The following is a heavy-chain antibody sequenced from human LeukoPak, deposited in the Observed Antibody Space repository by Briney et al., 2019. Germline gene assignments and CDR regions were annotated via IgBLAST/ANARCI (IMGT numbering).Heavy chain of an antibody. CDR1: GGSISSSNW. D-gene: IGHD4-23*01. CDR2: IYHSGST. CDR3: ARGFPFDYGGNGYYFDY. Sequence: KPSGTLSLTCAVSGGSISSSNWWSWVRQPPGKGLEWIGEIYHSGSTNYNPSLKSRVTISVDTSKNQFSLKLSSVTAADTAVYYCARGFPFDYGGNGYYFDYWGQGTLVTVSS. V-gene: IGHV4-4*02. J-gene: IGHJ4*02.